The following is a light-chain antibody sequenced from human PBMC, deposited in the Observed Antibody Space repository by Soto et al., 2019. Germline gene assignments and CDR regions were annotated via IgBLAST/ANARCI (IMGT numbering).Light chain of an antibody. Sequence: QSVLTQPASVSGSPGQSIAISCTGTSSDIGHYNYVSWYQQHPGKAPKLMIYEVSNRPSGVSNRFSGSKSGNTASLTISGLQAEDEADYYCGSYTRSSTLVIFGGGTKLTVL. CDR1: SSDIGHYNY. CDR2: EVS. V-gene: IGLV2-14*01. CDR3: GSYTRSSTLVI. J-gene: IGLJ2*01.